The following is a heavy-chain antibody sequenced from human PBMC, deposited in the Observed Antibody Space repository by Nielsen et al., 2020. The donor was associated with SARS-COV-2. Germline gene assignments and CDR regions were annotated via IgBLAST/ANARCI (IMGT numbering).Heavy chain of an antibody. CDR3: ARVPLELVGAYYSCHMDV. J-gene: IGHJ6*03. CDR2: IYYSGST. Sequence: SETLSLTCTVSGGSISSSSYYWGWIRQPPGKGLEWIGSIYYSGSTYYNPSLKSRVTISVDTSKNQFSLKLSSVTAADTAVYYCARVPLELVGAYYSCHMDVWGKGTTVTVSS. D-gene: IGHD6-6*01. CDR1: GGSISSSSYY. V-gene: IGHV4-39*01.